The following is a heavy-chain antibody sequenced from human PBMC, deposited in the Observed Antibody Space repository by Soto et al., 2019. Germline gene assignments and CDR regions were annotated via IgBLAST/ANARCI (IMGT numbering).Heavy chain of an antibody. D-gene: IGHD3-10*01. V-gene: IGHV4-59*04. Sequence: SETLSLTCTVSGGTISSYYWSCIRQPPGKGLEWIGYIYHSGSTYYNPSLKSRVTISVDTSKNQFSLKLSSVTAADTAVYYCARVGGFGATTIDYWGQGTLVTV. CDR1: GGTISSYY. J-gene: IGHJ4*02. CDR3: ARVGGFGATTIDY. CDR2: IYHSGST.